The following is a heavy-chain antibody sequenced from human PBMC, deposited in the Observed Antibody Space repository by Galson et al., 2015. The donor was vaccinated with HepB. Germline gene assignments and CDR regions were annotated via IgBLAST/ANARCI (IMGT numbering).Heavy chain of an antibody. J-gene: IGHJ4*02. D-gene: IGHD3-10*01. CDR3: VKDLWFGEPIGGFDY. Sequence: SLRLSCAASGFTFSSYAMHWVRQAPGKRLEYVSAISSNGGSTYYADSVKGRFTISRDNSKNTLYLQMSSLRAEDTAVYYCVKDLWFGEPIGGFDYWGQGTLVTVSS. V-gene: IGHV3-64D*06. CDR2: ISSNGGST. CDR1: GFTFSSYA.